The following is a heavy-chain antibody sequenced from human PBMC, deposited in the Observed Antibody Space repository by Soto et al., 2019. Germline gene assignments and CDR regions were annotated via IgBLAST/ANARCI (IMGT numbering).Heavy chain of an antibody. D-gene: IGHD6-19*01. J-gene: IGHJ6*02. CDR2: ISYDGSNT. Sequence: GGSLRLSCAASGFTFSSYGMHWVRQAPGKGLEWVAIISYDGSNTYYADSVKGRFTISRDNSKNTLYLQMNSLRAEDTAVYYCAREGSSGYYYYYGMDVWGQRTTVTVSS. CDR3: AREGSSGYYYYYGMDV. CDR1: GFTFSSYG. V-gene: IGHV3-30*03.